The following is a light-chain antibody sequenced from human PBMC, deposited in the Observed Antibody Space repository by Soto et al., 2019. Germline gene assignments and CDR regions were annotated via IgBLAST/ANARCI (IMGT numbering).Light chain of an antibody. J-gene: IGKJ5*01. V-gene: IGKV3-11*01. CDR2: XXX. CDR1: QSVSSY. CDR3: QHLSNLPPGT. Sequence: EIVLTQSPGTLSLSPGERATLSCRASQSVSSYLAXXXXXXXXXXXXXXXXXXXRXTGXPATLTGPGYGKDSTLTISSLEPEDFAVYYCQHLSNLPPGTFGQGTRV.